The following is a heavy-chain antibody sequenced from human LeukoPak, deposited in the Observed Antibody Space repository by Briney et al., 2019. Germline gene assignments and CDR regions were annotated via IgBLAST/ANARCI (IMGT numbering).Heavy chain of an antibody. CDR2: IKQDGSER. J-gene: IGHJ4*02. V-gene: IGHV3-7*01. Sequence: GGSLRLSCAASGFTFSSYWMSWVRQAPGKGLEWVANIKQDGSERCYVDSVKGRFTISRDNAKNSLYLQMNSLRAEDTAVYYCARDRQYYDFWTFDYWGQGTLVTVSS. D-gene: IGHD3-3*01. CDR3: ARDRQYYDFWTFDY. CDR1: GFTFSSYW.